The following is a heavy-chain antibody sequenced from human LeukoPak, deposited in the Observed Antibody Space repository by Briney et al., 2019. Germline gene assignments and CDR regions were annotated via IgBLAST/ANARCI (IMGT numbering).Heavy chain of an antibody. CDR1: GFTFNNYA. V-gene: IGHV3-23*01. CDR3: ASPFYDDSIADAFDI. CDR2: ISGSGGST. D-gene: IGHD3-22*01. Sequence: PGGSLTLSCAPSGFTFNNYAMSWVRQAPGKGREWVSAISGSGGSTYYADSGKGRFTISRDNSKNTLYLQMSSLRAEDTAVYYCASPFYDDSIADAFDIWGQGTMVTVSS. J-gene: IGHJ3*02.